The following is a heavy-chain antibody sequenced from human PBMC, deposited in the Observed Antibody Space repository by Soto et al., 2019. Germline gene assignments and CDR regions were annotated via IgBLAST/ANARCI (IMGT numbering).Heavy chain of an antibody. CDR2: ISSSSSYI. CDR3: ARHPYYYYTSGLAD. CDR1: GFTFSSYS. Sequence: EVQLVESGGGLVKPGGSLRLSCAASGFTFSSYSMNWVRQAPGKGLEWVSSISSSSSYIYYADSVKGRFTISRDNAKNSLYRQMTSLRAEDTAVYYCARHPYYYYTSGLADWGQGTLVTVSS. J-gene: IGHJ4*02. V-gene: IGHV3-21*01. D-gene: IGHD3-22*01.